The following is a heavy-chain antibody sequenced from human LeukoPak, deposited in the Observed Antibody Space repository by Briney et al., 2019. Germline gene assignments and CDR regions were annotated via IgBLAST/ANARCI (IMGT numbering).Heavy chain of an antibody. D-gene: IGHD6-25*01. J-gene: IGHJ4*02. CDR3: ARDGTYSSGAFDY. CDR1: GFTFSSYA. Sequence: PGGSLRLSCAASGFTFSSYAMSWVRQAPGKGLEWVSAISGSGGSTYYADSVKGRFTISRDNSKNTLYLQMNSLRAEDTAVYYCARDGTYSSGAFDYWGQGTLVTVSS. V-gene: IGHV3-23*01. CDR2: ISGSGGST.